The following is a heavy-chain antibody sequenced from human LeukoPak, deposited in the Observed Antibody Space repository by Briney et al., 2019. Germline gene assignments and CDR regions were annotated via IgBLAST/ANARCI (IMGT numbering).Heavy chain of an antibody. CDR3: ARARGGYNYDYFDY. J-gene: IGHJ4*02. CDR1: GYTFTSYD. V-gene: IGHV1-8*01. Sequence: ASVKVSCKASGYTFTSYDINWVRRATGQGLEWMGWMNPNSGNTGYAQKFQGRVTMTRNTSISTAYMELSSLRSEDTAVYYCARARGGYNYDYFDYWGQGTLVTVSS. D-gene: IGHD5-24*01. CDR2: MNPNSGNT.